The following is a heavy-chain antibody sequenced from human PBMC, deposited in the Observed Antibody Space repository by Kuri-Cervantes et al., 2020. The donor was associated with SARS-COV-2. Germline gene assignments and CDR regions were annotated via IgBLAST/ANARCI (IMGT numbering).Heavy chain of an antibody. CDR3: ARSGYYYYDSSGYDHLDY. Sequence: ASVKVSCKVSGYTLTELSMHWVRQAPGKGLEWMGGFDPEDGETIYARKFQGRVTMTEDTSTDTAYMELSSLRSEDTAVYYCARSGYYYYDSSGYDHLDYWGQGTLVTVSS. CDR2: FDPEDGET. CDR1: GYTLTELS. D-gene: IGHD3-22*01. V-gene: IGHV1-24*01. J-gene: IGHJ4*02.